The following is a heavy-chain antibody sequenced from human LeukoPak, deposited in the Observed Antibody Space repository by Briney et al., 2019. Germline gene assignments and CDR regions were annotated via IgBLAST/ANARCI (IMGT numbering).Heavy chain of an antibody. CDR3: ARRNRRDGYNFDY. J-gene: IGHJ4*02. Sequence: GESLKISCEGSGYIFTSYWIGWVRQLPGKGLEWMGIIYPGDSDTRYSPSFQGQVTISADKSISTAYLQWSSLKASDTAMYYCARRNRRDGYNFDYWGQGTLVTVSS. CDR1: GYIFTSYW. V-gene: IGHV5-51*01. D-gene: IGHD5-24*01. CDR2: IYPGDSDT.